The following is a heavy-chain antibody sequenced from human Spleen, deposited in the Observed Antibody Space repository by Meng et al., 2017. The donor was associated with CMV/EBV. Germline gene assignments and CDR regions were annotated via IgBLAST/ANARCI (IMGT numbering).Heavy chain of an antibody. J-gene: IGHJ5*02. Sequence: SGYAFSSDYIRLGRQAPGKGLEWMGRINPSDDTRTYAQKFQDRVTMTRDTSTTTVYMELNSLGSEDTAVYYCARDWGSQSYNWLDPWGQGTLVTVSS. CDR2: INPSDDTR. CDR1: GYAFSSDY. CDR3: ARDWGSQSYNWLDP. V-gene: IGHV1-46*01. D-gene: IGHD3-16*01.